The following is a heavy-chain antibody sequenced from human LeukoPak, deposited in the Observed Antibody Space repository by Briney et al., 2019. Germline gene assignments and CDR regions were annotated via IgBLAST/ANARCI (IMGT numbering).Heavy chain of an antibody. D-gene: IGHD5/OR15-5a*01. V-gene: IGHV1-2*02. CDR2: VFPHSGDT. CDR1: GYTFTDYY. J-gene: IGHJ1*01. CDR3: ARPPRDLVSAAPFPF. Sequence: ASVKVSCKASGYTFTDYYIHWVRQAPGEGLEWVGWVFPHSGDTYYAQRFHGGVAMTTDTSINTAYMELSRLKSDDTGVYFCARPPRDLVSAAPFPFWGQGTLVTVSS.